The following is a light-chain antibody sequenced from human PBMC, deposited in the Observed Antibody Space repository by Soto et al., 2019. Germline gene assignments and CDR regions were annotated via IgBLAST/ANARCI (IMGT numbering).Light chain of an antibody. V-gene: IGLV2-14*01. CDR1: GSDIGYFNY. Sequence: QSALTQPASVSGSPGQSITISCTGTGSDIGYFNYVSWYQQKPGKAPKLMIYEVDNRPSGVSIRFSGSKSGSTASLTISGLQAEDEADYYCKSYAVGSTYVFGTGTKAT. CDR3: KSYAVGSTYV. J-gene: IGLJ1*01. CDR2: EVD.